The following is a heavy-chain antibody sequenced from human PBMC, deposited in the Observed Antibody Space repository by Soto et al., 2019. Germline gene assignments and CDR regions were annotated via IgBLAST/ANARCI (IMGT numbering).Heavy chain of an antibody. CDR3: ASYSSSSFSNWFDP. V-gene: IGHV1-69*02. Sequence: SVKVSCKASGGTFSGYTISWVRQAPGQGLEWMGRIIPILGIANYAQKFQGRVTITADKSTSTAYMELSSLRSEDTAVYYCASYSSSSFSNWFDPWGQGTLVTVSS. J-gene: IGHJ5*02. D-gene: IGHD6-6*01. CDR1: GGTFSGYT. CDR2: IIPILGIA.